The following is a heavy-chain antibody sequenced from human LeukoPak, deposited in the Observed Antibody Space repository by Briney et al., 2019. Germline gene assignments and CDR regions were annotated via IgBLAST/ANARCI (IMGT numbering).Heavy chain of an antibody. CDR2: INHSGST. CDR1: GRSFSGYY. V-gene: IGHV4-34*01. D-gene: IGHD3/OR15-3a*01. Sequence: SETLSLTCAVYGRSFSGYYWSWIRQPPGKGLEWIGEINHSGSTNYNPSLKSRVTISVDTSKNQFSLKLSSVTAADTAVYYCARGIGPHPEESLRYFDYWGQGTLVTVSS. CDR3: ARGIGPHPEESLRYFDY. J-gene: IGHJ4*02.